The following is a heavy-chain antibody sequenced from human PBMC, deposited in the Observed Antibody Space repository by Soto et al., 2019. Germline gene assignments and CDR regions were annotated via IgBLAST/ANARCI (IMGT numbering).Heavy chain of an antibody. CDR1: GYTFTSYY. CDR3: ARGKGSGSYYFTPTYFDY. V-gene: IGHV1-46*01. D-gene: IGHD3-10*01. J-gene: IGHJ4*02. CDR2: INPSGGST. Sequence: ASVKVSCKASGYTFTSYYMHWVRQAPGQGLEWMGIINPSGGSTSYAQKFQGRATMTRDTSTSTVYMELSSLRSEDTAVYYCARGKGSGSYYFTPTYFDYWGQGTLVTVSS.